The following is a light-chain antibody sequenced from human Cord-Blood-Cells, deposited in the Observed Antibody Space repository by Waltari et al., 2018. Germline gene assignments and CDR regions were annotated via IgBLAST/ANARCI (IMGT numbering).Light chain of an antibody. CDR3: SSYTSSSTLYV. CDR2: DVS. Sequence: QSALTQPASVSGSPGQSLHIPCTGTTSDVGGSHYVPWYQQHPGKAPKLMIYDVSNRPSGVSNRFSGSKSGNTASLTISGLQAEDEADYYCSSYTSSSTLYVFGTGTKVTVL. V-gene: IGLV2-14*03. J-gene: IGLJ1*01. CDR1: TSDVGGSHY.